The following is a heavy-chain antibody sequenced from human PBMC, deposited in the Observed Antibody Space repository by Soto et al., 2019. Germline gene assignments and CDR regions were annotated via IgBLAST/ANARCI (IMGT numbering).Heavy chain of an antibody. CDR2: INPVESAK. CDR1: GFTFSNSW. Sequence: EVQLVESGGGLVQPGGSLRLSCAASGFTFSNSWMSWVRQAPGKGLEWVADINPVESAKYYVDSVKGRFTVSRDNAKNSLYLQMNSLRVEDTGLYYCARDPAWGSLDYWGLGTLVTVSS. D-gene: IGHD7-27*01. CDR3: ARDPAWGSLDY. J-gene: IGHJ4*02. V-gene: IGHV3-7*01.